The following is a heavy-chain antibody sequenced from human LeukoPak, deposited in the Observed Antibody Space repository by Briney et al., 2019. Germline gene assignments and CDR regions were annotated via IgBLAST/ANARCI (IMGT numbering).Heavy chain of an antibody. Sequence: GGSLRLSCAASGFTFNTYTMNWVRQAPGKGLEWVSSISPSSTYIYYADSVKGRFTISRDNAKNSLYLQTNSLRAEDTAVYYCARDPAMINDQLDYWGQGTLVTVCS. V-gene: IGHV3-21*01. CDR3: ARDPAMINDQLDY. J-gene: IGHJ4*02. CDR1: GFTFNTYT. D-gene: IGHD3-22*01. CDR2: ISPSSTYI.